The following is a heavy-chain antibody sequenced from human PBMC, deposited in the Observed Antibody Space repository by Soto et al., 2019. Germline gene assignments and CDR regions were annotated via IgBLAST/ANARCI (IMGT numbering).Heavy chain of an antibody. D-gene: IGHD1-1*01. CDR1: GFTVTSNY. CDR3: ARDMGNWNDGTYSYYAMDV. Sequence: EVQLVESGGGLFRPGGSLRLSCAASGFTVTSNYMNWVRQPPGKGLEWVSVIYTGGNTYYTDSVKGRFTITRDNTMNTVYLQMHILRAEDTAVYYCARDMGNWNDGTYSYYAMDVWGQGTTVTVSS. V-gene: IGHV3-66*01. J-gene: IGHJ6*02. CDR2: IYTGGNT.